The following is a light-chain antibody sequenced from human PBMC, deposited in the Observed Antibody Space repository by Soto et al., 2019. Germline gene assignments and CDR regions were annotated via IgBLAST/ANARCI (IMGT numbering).Light chain of an antibody. Sequence: EVVMTQSPATLSVSPGERATLSCRASQSVSSSLAWYQQKPGQAPRLLIYGASNRATGIPARFSGSGSGTEFTITISSMQSEDFAVYYCQQYNKWPPGSRTVGQGTKVDIK. CDR3: QQYNKWPPGSRT. V-gene: IGKV3-15*01. CDR1: QSVSSS. CDR2: GAS. J-gene: IGKJ1*01.